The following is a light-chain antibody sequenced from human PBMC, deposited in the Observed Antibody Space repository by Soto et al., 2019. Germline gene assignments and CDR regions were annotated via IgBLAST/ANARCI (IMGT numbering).Light chain of an antibody. CDR2: DAS. Sequence: DIQMTQSPSALSASLGDRVTITCRASHSIDTWLAWYQQRPGKAPNLLIYDASSLASGVPSRFSGGGSGTEFTLTISNLQPDDFGTYYCQQYNSYSRTFGQGTKVEIK. CDR1: HSIDTW. V-gene: IGKV1-5*01. J-gene: IGKJ1*01. CDR3: QQYNSYSRT.